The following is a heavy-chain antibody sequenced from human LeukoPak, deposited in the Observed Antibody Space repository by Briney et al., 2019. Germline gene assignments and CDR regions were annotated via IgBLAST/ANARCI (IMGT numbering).Heavy chain of an antibody. CDR3: ARGKTYYDISKDAFDI. Sequence: SETLSLTCTVSSGSISSYYWSWIREPPGKGLEWIGYIYYSGSTNYNPSLKSRVTISVDTSKNQFSLKLSSVTAADTAVYYCARGKTYYDISKDAFDIWGQGTMVTVSS. CDR2: IYYSGST. V-gene: IGHV4-59*01. D-gene: IGHD3-22*01. J-gene: IGHJ3*02. CDR1: SGSISSYY.